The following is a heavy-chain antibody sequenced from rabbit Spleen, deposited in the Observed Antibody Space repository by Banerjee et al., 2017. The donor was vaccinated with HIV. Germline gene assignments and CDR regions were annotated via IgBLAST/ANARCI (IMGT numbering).Heavy chain of an antibody. D-gene: IGHD8-1*01. J-gene: IGHJ6*01. CDR1: GFSFGDRDV. CDR2: AYAGSSGST. V-gene: IGHV1S45*01. CDR3: ARDSGTSFSTYGMDL. Sequence: QEQLKETGGGLVQPGGSLTLTCTASGFSFGDRDVMCWVRQAPGKGLEWVACAYAGSSGSTYSATWANGRFTISKTSSTTVTLQMTSLTAADTATYFCARDSGTSFSTYGMDLWGPGTLVTVS.